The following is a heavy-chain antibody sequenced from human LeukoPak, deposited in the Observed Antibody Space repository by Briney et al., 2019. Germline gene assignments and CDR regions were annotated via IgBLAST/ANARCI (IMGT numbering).Heavy chain of an antibody. CDR2: ISSSGSHI. CDR1: GFTFSIYT. D-gene: IGHD6-13*01. Sequence: PGGSLRLSCAGSGFTFSIYTMNWVRQAPGKGPEWVSSISSSGSHINYADSVKGRFTISRDNSKNTLYLQMNSLRAEDTAVYYCAKDRVATERYYMDVWGKGTTVTISS. V-gene: IGHV3-21*04. J-gene: IGHJ6*03. CDR3: AKDRVATERYYMDV.